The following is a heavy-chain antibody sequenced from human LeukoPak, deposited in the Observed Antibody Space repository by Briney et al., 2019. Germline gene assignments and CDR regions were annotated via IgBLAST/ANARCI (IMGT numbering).Heavy chain of an antibody. CDR3: AKGYSPYYYDSSLDI. V-gene: IGHV3-30*18. D-gene: IGHD3-22*01. J-gene: IGHJ3*02. Sequence: GGSLRLSCAASEFTFSNYDMHWVRQAPGKGLEWVAVISYDGSNKYYVDSVKGRFTISRDNSKNTLYLQMNSLRAEDTAVYYCAKGYSPYYYDSSLDIWGQGTMVTVSS. CDR1: EFTFSNYD. CDR2: ISYDGSNK.